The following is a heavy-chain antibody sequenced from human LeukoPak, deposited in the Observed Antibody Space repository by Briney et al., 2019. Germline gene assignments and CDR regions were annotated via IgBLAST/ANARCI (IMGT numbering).Heavy chain of an antibody. CDR1: GYPFGSYG. CDR2: ISAYNGNT. V-gene: IGHV1-18*01. Sequence: ASVKVSCKASGYPFGSYGMSWVRQAPGQGLEWMGWISAYNGNTNYAQKLQGRVTMTTDTSTSTAYMELRSLRSDDTAVYYCARDPSCSGGSCYSSFSDYWGQGTLVTVSS. J-gene: IGHJ4*02. D-gene: IGHD2-15*01. CDR3: ARDPSCSGGSCYSSFSDY.